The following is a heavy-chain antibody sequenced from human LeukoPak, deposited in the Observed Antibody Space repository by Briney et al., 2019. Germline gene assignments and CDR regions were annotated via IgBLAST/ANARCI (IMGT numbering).Heavy chain of an antibody. V-gene: IGHV3-9*01. CDR2: ISWNSGSI. Sequence: GGSLRLSCAASGFTFDDYAMHWVRQAPGKGLEWVSGISWNSGSIGYADSVKGRFTISRGNAKNSLYLQMNSLRAEDTAVYYCARGTALWFGEPALWGQGTLVTVSS. J-gene: IGHJ4*02. CDR1: GFTFDDYA. D-gene: IGHD3-10*01. CDR3: ARGTALWFGEPAL.